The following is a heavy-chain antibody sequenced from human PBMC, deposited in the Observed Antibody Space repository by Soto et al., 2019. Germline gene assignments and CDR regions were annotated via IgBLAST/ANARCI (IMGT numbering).Heavy chain of an antibody. V-gene: IGHV1-58*02. D-gene: IGHD3-16*02. CDR1: GFTFTSSA. Sequence: SVKVSCKASGFTFTSSAMQWVRQARGQRLEWIGWIVVGSGNTNYAQKFQERVTITRDMSTSTAYMELSSLRSEDTAVYYCAAMSKIMITFGGVIVGDDAFDIWG. CDR2: IVVGSGNT. J-gene: IGHJ3*02. CDR3: AAMSKIMITFGGVIVGDDAFDI.